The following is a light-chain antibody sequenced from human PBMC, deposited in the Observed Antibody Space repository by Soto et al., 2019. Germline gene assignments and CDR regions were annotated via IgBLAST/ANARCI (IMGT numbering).Light chain of an antibody. V-gene: IGKV1-39*01. CDR1: QSISTD. CDR3: QQTYAIPRT. Sequence: DIQMTQSPSSLSASVGDRISITCRASQSISTDLNWYQQIPGKAPTLLIYGTFSLQRGVPSRFSGSGSGTDFTLTISSLQPEDFATYYCQQTYAIPRTFGPGTKVEVK. J-gene: IGKJ1*01. CDR2: GTF.